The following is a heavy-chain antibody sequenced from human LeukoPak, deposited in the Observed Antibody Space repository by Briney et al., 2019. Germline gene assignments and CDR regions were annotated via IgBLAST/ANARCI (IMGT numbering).Heavy chain of an antibody. CDR1: GYTFTAYY. D-gene: IGHD1-26*01. CDR2: INPKNGDT. J-gene: IGHJ4*02. Sequence: ASVKVSCKASGYTFTAYYIHWVRQAPRQGLEWMGRINPKNGDTNYAQKFQDRVTMTRDTSMSAAYMEISRLTYDDTAVYYCARDRVGATFAYWGQGTLVTVSS. V-gene: IGHV1-2*06. CDR3: ARDRVGATFAY.